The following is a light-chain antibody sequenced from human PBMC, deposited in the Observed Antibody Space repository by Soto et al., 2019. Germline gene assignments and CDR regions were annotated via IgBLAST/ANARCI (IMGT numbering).Light chain of an antibody. J-gene: IGLJ3*02. Sequence: QSVLTQPPSASGTPGQRVTISCSGSSSNIGTNYVYWYKQLPGTAPKLLIYCNDQRPSGVPDRLSGSKSGTSASLAISGLRSEDEADYYCAAWDDSLNGRGVFGGGTKLTVL. V-gene: IGLV1-47*02. CDR2: CND. CDR3: AAWDDSLNGRGV. CDR1: SSNIGTNY.